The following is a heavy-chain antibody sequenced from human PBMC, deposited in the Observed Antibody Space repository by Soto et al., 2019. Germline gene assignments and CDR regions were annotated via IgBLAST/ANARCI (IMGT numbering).Heavy chain of an antibody. V-gene: IGHV3-30-3*01. D-gene: IGHD6-19*01. CDR3: ARDGNPSRNGIAMAGTEFDY. J-gene: IGHJ4*02. Sequence: QVQLVESGGGVVQPGRSLRLSCAASGFTFSSYAMHWVRQAPGKGLEWVAVISYDGSNKYYADSVKGRFTISRDNSKNSMYMQMNSLRAEDTAVYYCARDGNPSRNGIAMAGTEFDYWGQGTLVTVSS. CDR2: ISYDGSNK. CDR1: GFTFSSYA.